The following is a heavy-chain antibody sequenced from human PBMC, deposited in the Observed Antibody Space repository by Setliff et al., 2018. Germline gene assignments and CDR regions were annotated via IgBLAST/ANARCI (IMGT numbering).Heavy chain of an antibody. CDR2: IYYSGST. J-gene: IGHJ6*02. CDR3: ARGSQYYNFWSGYHLDYYYYGMDV. V-gene: IGHV4-31*03. CDR1: GGSISSGGYY. D-gene: IGHD3-3*01. Sequence: PSETLSLTCTVSGGSISSGGYYWSWIRQHPGKGLEWIGYIYYSGSTYYNPSLKSRVTISVDTSKNQFSLKLSSVTAADTAVYYCARGSQYYNFWSGYHLDYYYYGMDVWGQGTLVTVSS.